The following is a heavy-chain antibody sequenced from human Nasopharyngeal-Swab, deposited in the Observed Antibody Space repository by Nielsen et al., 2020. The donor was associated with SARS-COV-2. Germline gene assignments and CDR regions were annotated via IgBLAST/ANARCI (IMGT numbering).Heavy chain of an antibody. Sequence: SETLSLTCAVYGGSFSGYYWSWIRQPPGKGLEWIGEINHSGSTNYNPSLKSRVTISVDTSKNQFSLKLSSVTAADTAVYYCAKSPRGGYCSSISCTGDVWGKGTTVTVSS. CDR2: INHSGST. D-gene: IGHD2-2*01. J-gene: IGHJ6*04. CDR3: AKSPRGGYCSSISCTGDV. V-gene: IGHV4-34*01. CDR1: GGSFSGYY.